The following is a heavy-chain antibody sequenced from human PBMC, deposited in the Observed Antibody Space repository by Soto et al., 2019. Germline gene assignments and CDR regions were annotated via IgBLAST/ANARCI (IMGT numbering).Heavy chain of an antibody. J-gene: IGHJ4*02. CDR2: IYYSRNT. CDR1: GASISSYY. CDR3: ARRAPYCVSTSCYDY. V-gene: IGHV4-59*08. D-gene: IGHD2-2*01. Sequence: TSETLSLTCTVSGASISSYYLSWIRQPPGKGLEWLGYIYYSRNTNYNPSLKSRVTISGDTSKNQFSLKLISVTAADTAVYYCARRAPYCVSTSCYDYWGQGTLVTVSS.